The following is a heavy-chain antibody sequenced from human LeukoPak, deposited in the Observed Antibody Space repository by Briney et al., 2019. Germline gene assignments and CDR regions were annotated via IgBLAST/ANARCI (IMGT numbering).Heavy chain of an antibody. CDR3: ARGGNSDY. CDR1: GFSFSTNA. CDR2: ISGPGSST. J-gene: IGHJ4*02. Sequence: GGSLRLSCAASGFSFSTNAMSWVRQAPGKGLEWVSAISGPGSSTYYADSVKGRFSISRDNAKNSLYLQMNSLRAEDSAVYYCARGGNSDYWGQGTLVTVSS. V-gene: IGHV3-23*01.